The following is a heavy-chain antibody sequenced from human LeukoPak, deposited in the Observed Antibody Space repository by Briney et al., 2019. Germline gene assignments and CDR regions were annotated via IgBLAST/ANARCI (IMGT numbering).Heavy chain of an antibody. Sequence: PSETLSLTCTVSGGSISSYYWSWIRQPPGKGLEWIGYIYYSGSTNYNPSLKSRVTISVDTSKNQFSLKLSSVTAADTAVYYCARGGYSGYDPIDYWGQGTLVTVSS. CDR1: GGSISSYY. CDR2: IYYSGST. V-gene: IGHV4-59*01. CDR3: ARGGYSGYDPIDY. D-gene: IGHD5-12*01. J-gene: IGHJ4*02.